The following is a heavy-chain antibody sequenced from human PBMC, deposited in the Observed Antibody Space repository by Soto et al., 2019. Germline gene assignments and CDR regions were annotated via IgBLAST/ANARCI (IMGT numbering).Heavy chain of an antibody. CDR3: ARGLSSGYYNWFDP. Sequence: GESLKISCKGSGYSFTVHWIAWVRQMPGKGLEWMGIIYPGDSETRYNPSFQGQVTISADKSISTAYLQWSSLKASDTAMYYCARGLSSGYYNWFDPWGQGTQVTVSS. V-gene: IGHV5-51*01. D-gene: IGHD3-22*01. J-gene: IGHJ5*02. CDR2: IYPGDSET. CDR1: GYSFTVHW.